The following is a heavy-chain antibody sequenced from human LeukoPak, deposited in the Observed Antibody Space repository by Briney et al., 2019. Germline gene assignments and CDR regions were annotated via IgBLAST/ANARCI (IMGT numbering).Heavy chain of an antibody. CDR3: ARGVVHDY. J-gene: IGHJ4*02. D-gene: IGHD3-3*01. CDR2: IYYSGST. Sequence: SQTLSLTCTVSGDSISSGGYYWRWLRQHPGKGLEWIGYIYYSGSTYYNPSLKSRVTISVDTSKNQFSLKLSSVTAADTAVYYCARGVVHDYWGQGTLVTVSS. CDR1: GDSISSGGYY. V-gene: IGHV4-31*03.